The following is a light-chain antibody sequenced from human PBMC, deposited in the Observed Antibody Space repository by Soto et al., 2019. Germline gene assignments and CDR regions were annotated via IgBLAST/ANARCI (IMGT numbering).Light chain of an antibody. CDR1: SSDVGSYKF. V-gene: IGLV2-23*01. J-gene: IGLJ1*01. CDR3: CAYAGSSVYV. CDR2: EGS. Sequence: QSVLTQPASVSGSPGQSITISCTGTSSDVGSYKFVSWYQQYPGKAPKLMIYEGSKRPSGVSHRFSGSTSGYTASLTISGLQAEDEADFYCCAYAGSSVYVFGTGTKVTVL.